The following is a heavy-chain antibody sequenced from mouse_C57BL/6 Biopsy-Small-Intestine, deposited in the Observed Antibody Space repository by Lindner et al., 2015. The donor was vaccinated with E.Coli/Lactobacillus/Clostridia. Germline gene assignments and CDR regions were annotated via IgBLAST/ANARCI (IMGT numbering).Heavy chain of an antibody. J-gene: IGHJ1*01. CDR1: GYTFTDYY. CDR3: ARSNYDGSYRYFDV. CDR2: TYPGNGNT. D-gene: IGHD2-1*01. V-gene: IGHV1-84*01. Sequence: VQLQESGPELVKPGASVKISCKASGYTFTDYYINWVKERTGQGLEWIGWTYPGNGNTKYNEKFKGKATLTVDTSSTTAYMRLSSLTSEDSTVYFGARSNYDGSYRYFDVWGAGTTVTVSS.